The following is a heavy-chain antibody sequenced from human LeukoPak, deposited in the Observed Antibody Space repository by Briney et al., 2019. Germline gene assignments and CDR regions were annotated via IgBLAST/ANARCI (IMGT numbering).Heavy chain of an antibody. CDR1: GFTFSTYT. Sequence: GGSLRLSCAASGFTFSTYTMNWVRQAPGKGLEWVSYISSSISITYYADSVKGRFTISRDNAENSLYLQMNSLRAEDTAVYYCARDRAVVTPSNIYYYYYMDVWGKGTTVTVSS. D-gene: IGHD4-23*01. J-gene: IGHJ6*03. V-gene: IGHV3-48*04. CDR2: ISSSISIT. CDR3: ARDRAVVTPSNIYYYYYMDV.